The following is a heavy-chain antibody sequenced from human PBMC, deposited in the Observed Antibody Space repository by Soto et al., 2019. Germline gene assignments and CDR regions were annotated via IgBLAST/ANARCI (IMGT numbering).Heavy chain of an antibody. CDR1: GYTFTDYY. CDR2: MNPNSGNT. CDR3: AIGAFYDPFMVRGDATFDY. Sequence: GASVKVSCKTSGYTFTDYYTHWVRQATGQGLEWMGWMNPNSGNTGYAQKFQGRVTMTRNTSISTAYMELSSLRSEDTAVYYCAIGAFYDPFMVRGDATFDYWGQGTLVTVSS. D-gene: IGHD3-10*01. V-gene: IGHV1-8*02. J-gene: IGHJ4*02.